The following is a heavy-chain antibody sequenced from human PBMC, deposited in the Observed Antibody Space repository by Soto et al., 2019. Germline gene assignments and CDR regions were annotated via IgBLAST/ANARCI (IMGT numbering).Heavy chain of an antibody. V-gene: IGHV1-3*01. CDR2: INAGNGNT. Sequence: ASVKVSCKASGYTFTSYAMHWVRQAPGQRLEWMGWINAGNGNTKYSQKNQGRVTITRDTSASTAYMELSSLRSEDTAVYYCASGGSPSSGWYMWEPYFDYWGQGTLVTVSS. CDR3: ASGGSPSSGWYMWEPYFDY. J-gene: IGHJ4*02. CDR1: GYTFTSYA. D-gene: IGHD6-19*01.